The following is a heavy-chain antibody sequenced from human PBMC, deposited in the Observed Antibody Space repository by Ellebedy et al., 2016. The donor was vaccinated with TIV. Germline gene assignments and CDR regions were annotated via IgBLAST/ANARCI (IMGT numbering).Heavy chain of an antibody. CDR1: GFSFSSYV. J-gene: IGHJ3*02. CDR2: ISGSRSYI. CDR3: ARCVVAHAAFDI. Sequence: GESLKISCAASGFSFSSYVMYWVRQAPGKGLEWVSSISGSRSYIYYADSVKGRVTISRDNAKNSLYLQMNSLRGEDTAVYYCARCVVAHAAFDIWGQGTMVTVSS. D-gene: IGHD2-15*01. V-gene: IGHV3-21*01.